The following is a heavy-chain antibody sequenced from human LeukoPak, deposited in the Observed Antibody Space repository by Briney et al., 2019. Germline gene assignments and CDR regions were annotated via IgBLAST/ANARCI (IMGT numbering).Heavy chain of an antibody. D-gene: IGHD6-13*01. V-gene: IGHV4-61*05. CDR1: GDAIINNHYY. CDR2: IFYSGALFSRGDT. Sequence: SETLSLTCTVSGDAIINNHYYWGWIRQSPGKGLEWIANIFYSGALFSRGDTYYNPSLKSRVTISVDTSKNQFSLKVNSVTAADTAVYYCARGTRSSSWYHPLFNWFDPWGQGTLVTVSS. J-gene: IGHJ5*02. CDR3: ARGTRSSSWYHPLFNWFDP.